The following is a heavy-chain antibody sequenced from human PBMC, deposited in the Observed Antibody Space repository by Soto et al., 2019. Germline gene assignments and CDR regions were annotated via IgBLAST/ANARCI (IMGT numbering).Heavy chain of an antibody. Sequence: GGSLRLSCAASGFTFSSYSMNWVRQAPGKGLEWVSSISSSSSYIYYADSVKGRFTISRDNAKNSLYLQMNSLRAEDTAVYYCARGSGTTPSAFDIGGQGTMVTVSS. J-gene: IGHJ3*02. D-gene: IGHD1-7*01. CDR2: ISSSSSYI. CDR1: GFTFSSYS. CDR3: ARGSGTTPSAFDI. V-gene: IGHV3-21*01.